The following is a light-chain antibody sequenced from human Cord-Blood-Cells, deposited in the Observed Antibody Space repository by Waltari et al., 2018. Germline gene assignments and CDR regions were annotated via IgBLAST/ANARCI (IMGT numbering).Light chain of an antibody. CDR3: AAWDDSLSGWV. CDR2: GNR. V-gene: IGLV1-47*01. CDR1: SSNIGSNY. Sequence: QSVLTQPPSASGTPGQRVTISCSGSSSNIGSNYVYWYQQLPGTAPKLLIYGNRERPSGVPDRFSGSKSGNSASLAISGLRSEDDADYYCAAWDDSLSGWVFGGGTKLTVL. J-gene: IGLJ3*02.